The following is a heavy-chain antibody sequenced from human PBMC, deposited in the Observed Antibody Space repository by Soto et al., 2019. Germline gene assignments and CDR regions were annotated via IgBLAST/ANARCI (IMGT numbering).Heavy chain of an antibody. V-gene: IGHV4-30-2*06. Sequence: QLQLQESGSGLVKPSQTLSLTCAVSGGSVSSATYSWSWIRQSPEKGLEWIGYIYHSGTTYYNPSLTSRATISLAKCKNQISLHLSSVTAADTAVYYCARGYGSGSYFPFDYWGQGTLVRVS. CDR2: IYHSGTT. J-gene: IGHJ4*02. CDR3: ARGYGSGSYFPFDY. CDR1: GGSVSSATYS. D-gene: IGHD3-10*01.